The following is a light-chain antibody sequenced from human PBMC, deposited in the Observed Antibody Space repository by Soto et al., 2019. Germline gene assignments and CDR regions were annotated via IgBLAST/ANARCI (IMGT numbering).Light chain of an antibody. CDR2: DAS. CDR1: QGISSA. CDR3: QQLNSYPFT. J-gene: IGKJ5*01. V-gene: IGKV1-13*02. Sequence: AIPLTQSPSSLSASVGDRVTITCRASQGISSALAWYQHKPGRPPRVLIYDASSLQSGVPSRFSGSESGTDCTLTISSLQPEDSATYYCQQLNSYPFTFGQGTRLEI.